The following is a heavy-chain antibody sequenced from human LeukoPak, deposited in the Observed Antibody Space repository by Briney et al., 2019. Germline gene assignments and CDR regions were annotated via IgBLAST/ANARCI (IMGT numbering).Heavy chain of an antibody. J-gene: IGHJ4*02. CDR2: MSGSGGST. CDR1: GFTFSSYA. V-gene: IGHV3-23*01. Sequence: GGSLRLSCAASGFTFSSYAVSWVRQAPGKGLEWVSGMSGSGGSTSYPASVKARFTISRENSRNMLYLQMNSLRAEDTAVYYCAKGGVVVVDGFDYWGQGTLVTVSS. CDR3: AKGGVVVVDGFDY. D-gene: IGHD2-15*01.